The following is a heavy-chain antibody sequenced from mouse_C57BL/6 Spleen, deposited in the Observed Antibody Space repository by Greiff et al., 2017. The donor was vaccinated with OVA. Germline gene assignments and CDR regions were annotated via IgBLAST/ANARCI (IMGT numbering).Heavy chain of an antibody. J-gene: IGHJ2*01. D-gene: IGHD2-9*01. CDR2: IDPEGGET. V-gene: IGHV14-2*01. Sequence: DVKLVESGAELVKPGASVKLSCTASGFNIKDYYMHWVKQRTEQGLEWIGRIDPEGGETKYAPKFKGKATITADTSSNTAYLQLISLTSEDTAVYYCARHPTMVTGYYFDYWGQGTTLTVSS. CDR1: GFNIKDYY. CDR3: ARHPTMVTGYYFDY.